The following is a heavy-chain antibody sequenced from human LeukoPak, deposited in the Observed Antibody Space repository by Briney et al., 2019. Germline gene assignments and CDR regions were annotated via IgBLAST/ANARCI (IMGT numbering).Heavy chain of an antibody. J-gene: IGHJ4*02. V-gene: IGHV3-74*01. CDR3: VRDGVGAPPFDY. Sequence: PGGSLRLSCAASGFTFSNHWMHWVRHTPGKGLVWVSRIKGDGSSISHADSVKGRFTISRDNAKNTLDLQMNNLRVEDTAVYYCVRDGVGAPPFDYWGEGVLVTVSS. CDR2: IKGDGSSI. CDR1: GFTFSNHW. D-gene: IGHD1-26*01.